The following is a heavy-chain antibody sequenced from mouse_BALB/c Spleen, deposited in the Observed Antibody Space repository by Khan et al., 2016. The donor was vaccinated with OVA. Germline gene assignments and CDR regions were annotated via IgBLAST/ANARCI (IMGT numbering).Heavy chain of an antibody. Sequence: QVQLKQSGAELARPGASVKMSCKASGYTFTSYTIHWIKLRPGQGLEWIGYINPSNGYTNYNQKFKDKATLTADKSYTTASMELSSLTSDDSALYNCVRDGAYHRNDGWFAYWGQGTLVTVSA. D-gene: IGHD2-14*01. CDR2: INPSNGYT. CDR1: GYTFTSYT. CDR3: VRDGAYHRNDGWFAY. J-gene: IGHJ3*01. V-gene: IGHV1-4*01.